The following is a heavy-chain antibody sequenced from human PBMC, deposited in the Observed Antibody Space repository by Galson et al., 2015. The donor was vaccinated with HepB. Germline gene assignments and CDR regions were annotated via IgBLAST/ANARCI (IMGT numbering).Heavy chain of an antibody. CDR3: ASSGGGNYGGKPYYYHGMDV. V-gene: IGHV1-2*06. CDR1: GYTFTGYY. D-gene: IGHD4-23*01. CDR2: INPNSGGT. Sequence: SVKVSCKASGYTFTGYYMHWVRQAPGQGLEWMGRINPNSGGTNYAQKFQGRVTMTRDTSISTAYMELSRLRSDDTAVYYCASSGGGNYGGKPYYYHGMDVWGQGTTVTVSS. J-gene: IGHJ6*02.